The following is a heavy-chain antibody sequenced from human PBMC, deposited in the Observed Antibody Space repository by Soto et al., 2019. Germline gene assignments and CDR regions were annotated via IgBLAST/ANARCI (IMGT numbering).Heavy chain of an antibody. CDR3: ARDRGVSASGSYYGVDY. D-gene: IGHD1-26*01. V-gene: IGHV1-69*01. J-gene: IGHJ4*02. CDR1: GGTFSSYA. Sequence: QVQLVQSGAEVKKPGSSVKVSCKASGGTFSSYAISWVRQAPGQGLEWMGGIIPIFGTANYAQKFQGRVTITADESTSTAYMELSSLRSEATAVYYCARDRGVSASGSYYGVDYWGQGTLVTVSS. CDR2: IIPIFGTA.